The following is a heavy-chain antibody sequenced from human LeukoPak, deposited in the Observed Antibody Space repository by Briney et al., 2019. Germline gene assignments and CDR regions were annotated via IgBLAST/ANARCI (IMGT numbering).Heavy chain of an antibody. D-gene: IGHD2-2*01. V-gene: IGHV4-28*01. CDR1: GYSITSSDW. CDR2: IYYSGST. J-gene: IGHJ5*02. Sequence: PSETLSLTCAVSGYSITSSDWWGWIRQPPGRGLECIGYIYYSGSTYYNPSLKSRVTMSVDTSKNQFSLKLSSVTAVDTAVYYCARSPGRYCSSASCPNWFDPWGQGTLVTVSS. CDR3: ARSPGRYCSSASCPNWFDP.